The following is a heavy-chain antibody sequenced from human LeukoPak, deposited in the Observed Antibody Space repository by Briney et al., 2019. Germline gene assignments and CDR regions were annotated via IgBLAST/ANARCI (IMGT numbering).Heavy chain of an antibody. CDR2: IYHSGST. CDR3: ARITPAFDI. D-gene: IGHD2-15*01. CDR1: GYSISSGYY. V-gene: IGHV4-38-2*02. Sequence: SETLSLACTASGYSISSGYYWGWIRQPPEKGLEWIGSIYHSGSTYYKPSLKSRVTISVDTSKTQFSLRLSSVTAADTAVYYCARITPAFDIWGQGTMVTVSS. J-gene: IGHJ3*02.